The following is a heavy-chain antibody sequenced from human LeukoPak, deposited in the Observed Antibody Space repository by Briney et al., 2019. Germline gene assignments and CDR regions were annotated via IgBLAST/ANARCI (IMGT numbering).Heavy chain of an antibody. CDR3: ARVRDLYRDY. Sequence: GSLRLSCAASGFTFSSYNMNWVRQAPGEGLEWVSSISGSSTYTFYADSVMGRFTISRDNAKNSLYLHMSSLRAEDTAVYYRARVRDLYRDYWGQGILVTVSS. CDR2: ISGSSTYT. CDR1: GFTFSSYN. J-gene: IGHJ4*02. D-gene: IGHD5-12*01. V-gene: IGHV3-21*01.